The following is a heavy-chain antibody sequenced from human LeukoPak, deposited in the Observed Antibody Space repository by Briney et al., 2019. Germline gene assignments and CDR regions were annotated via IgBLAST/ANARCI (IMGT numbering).Heavy chain of an antibody. CDR1: GGSFSGYY. Sequence: SETLSLTCAVYGGSFSGYYWSWIRQPPGKGLEWIGEINHSGSTNYNPSLKSRVTISVDTSKNQFSLKLSSVTAADTAVYYCARRRIAARPVDYWGQGTLVTVSS. D-gene: IGHD6-6*01. J-gene: IGHJ4*02. CDR3: ARRRIAARPVDY. V-gene: IGHV4-34*01. CDR2: INHSGST.